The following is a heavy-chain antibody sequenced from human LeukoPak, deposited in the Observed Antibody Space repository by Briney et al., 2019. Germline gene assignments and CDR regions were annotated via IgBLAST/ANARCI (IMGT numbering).Heavy chain of an antibody. D-gene: IGHD4-11*01. CDR2: IIPIFGTA. CDR3: ARGLQENLAWLQAFTAFDI. Sequence: SVKVSCKASGGTFSSYAISWVRQAPGQGLEWMGGIIPIFGTANYAQKFQGRVTITADESTSTAYMELSSLRSEDTAVYYCARGLQENLAWLQAFTAFDIWGQGTMVTVSS. J-gene: IGHJ3*02. V-gene: IGHV1-69*01. CDR1: GGTFSSYA.